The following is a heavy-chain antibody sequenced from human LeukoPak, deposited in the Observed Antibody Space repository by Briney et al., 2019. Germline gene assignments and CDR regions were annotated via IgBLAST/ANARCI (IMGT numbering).Heavy chain of an antibody. D-gene: IGHD2-2*01. CDR3: ATGPPSQYCSSTSCYYNYFDY. Sequence: ASVKVSCKVSGYTLTELSMHWVRQAPGKGLEWMGGFDPEDGETIYAQKFQGRATMTEDTSTDTAYMELSSLRSEDTAVYYCATGPPSQYCSSTSCYYNYFDYWGQGTLVTVSS. V-gene: IGHV1-24*01. CDR1: GYTLTELS. J-gene: IGHJ4*02. CDR2: FDPEDGET.